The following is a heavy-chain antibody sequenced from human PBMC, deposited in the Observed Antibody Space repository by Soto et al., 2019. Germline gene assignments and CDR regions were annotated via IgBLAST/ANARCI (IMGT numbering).Heavy chain of an antibody. D-gene: IGHD1-1*01. CDR1: AYTFTGYY. CDR3: ARSGTYSGSFDY. CDR2: INPNSGAT. Sequence: APVKVSCKAAAYTFTGYYMHWVRQGPVQGLEWMGWINPNSGATGYALKFQGRVTMTRDTSISTGYMELSRLTSDDTAVYYCARSGTYSGSFDYCGRGTLVTVSS. J-gene: IGHJ4*02. V-gene: IGHV1-2*02.